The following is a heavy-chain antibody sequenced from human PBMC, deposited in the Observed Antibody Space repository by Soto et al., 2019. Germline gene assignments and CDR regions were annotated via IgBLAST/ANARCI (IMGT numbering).Heavy chain of an antibody. CDR1: CVSISSYY. Sequence: SETLSLTCTVSCVSISSYYWSWIRQPPGKGLEWIGYIYYSGSTNYNPSLKSRVTISVDTSKNQCSLKLSSVTAADTAVYYCARYGDYFDAFDIWGQGTMVTVS. D-gene: IGHD4-17*01. V-gene: IGHV4-59*08. CDR3: ARYGDYFDAFDI. CDR2: IYYSGST. J-gene: IGHJ3*02.